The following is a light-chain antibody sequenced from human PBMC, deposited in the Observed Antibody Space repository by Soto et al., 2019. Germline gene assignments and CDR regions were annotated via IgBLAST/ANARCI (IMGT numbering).Light chain of an antibody. J-gene: IGLJ3*02. V-gene: IGLV2-14*03. Sequence: QSVLTQPASVSGSPGQSITISCTGTSSDVGGYNYVSWHQQHPGKAPKLIIDDVNNRPSGVSNRFSGSKSGNTASLTISGLQADDEAHYYCSSYTSSNSWVFGGGTQLTVL. CDR2: DVN. CDR1: SSDVGGYNY. CDR3: SSYTSSNSWV.